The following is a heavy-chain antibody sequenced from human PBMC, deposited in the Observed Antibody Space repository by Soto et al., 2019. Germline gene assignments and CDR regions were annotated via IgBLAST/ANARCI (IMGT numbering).Heavy chain of an antibody. CDR2: INSDGSST. Sequence: GGSLGVCCSASGFTFRSYWMHWVRQAPGKGLVWVSRINSDGSSTSYADSVKGRFTISRDNAKNTLYLQMNSLRAEDTAVYYCARGSGHIVVVPAAIPDYYYGMDVWGQGTTVPVSS. CDR1: GFTFRSYW. D-gene: IGHD2-2*02. CDR3: ARGSGHIVVVPAAIPDYYYGMDV. J-gene: IGHJ6*02. V-gene: IGHV3-74*01.